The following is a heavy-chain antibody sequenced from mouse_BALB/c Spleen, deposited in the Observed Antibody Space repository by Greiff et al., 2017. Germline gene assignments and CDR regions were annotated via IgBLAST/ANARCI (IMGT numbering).Heavy chain of an antibody. D-gene: IGHD1-1*01. J-gene: IGHJ1*01. CDR2: IWAGGST. CDR3: ARAYYGSSWRYFDV. CDR1: GFSLTSYG. V-gene: IGHV2-9*02. Sequence: QVQLQQSGPGLVAPSQSLSITCTVSGFSLTSYGVHWVRQPPGKGLEWLGVIWAGGSTNYNSALMSRLSISKDNSKSQVFLKMNNLQTDDTAMYYCARAYYGSSWRYFDVWGAGTTVTVSS.